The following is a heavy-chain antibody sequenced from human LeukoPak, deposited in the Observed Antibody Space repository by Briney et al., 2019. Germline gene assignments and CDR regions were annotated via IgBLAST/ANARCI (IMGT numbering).Heavy chain of an antibody. CDR1: GGYISSYF. CDR3: AKSGEAFDY. V-gene: IGHV4-59*01. Sequence: SSETLSLTCTVSGGYISSYFWSWIRQPPGKGLEWIGYIYYSGSTNYNPSLKSRVTISVDTSKNQFSLKLSSVTAADTAVYYCAKSGEAFDYWGQGTLVTVSS. J-gene: IGHJ4*02. D-gene: IGHD1-26*01. CDR2: IYYSGST.